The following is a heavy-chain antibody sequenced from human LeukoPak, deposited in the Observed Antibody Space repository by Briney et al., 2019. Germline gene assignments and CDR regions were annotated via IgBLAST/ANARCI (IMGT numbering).Heavy chain of an antibody. V-gene: IGHV3-7*01. CDR2: IKSDGSEK. CDR1: GLTFRDYW. CDR3: ARDLRGDTNNWLDP. D-gene: IGHD3-10*01. Sequence: GGSLRLSCAASGLTFRDYWMNWVRQTPGKGLEWVAVIKSDGSEKYYVDSVKGRFTISRDNAKNSLYLQLNSLRVGDTAVYYCARDLRGDTNNWLDPWGQGTLVTVSS. J-gene: IGHJ5*02.